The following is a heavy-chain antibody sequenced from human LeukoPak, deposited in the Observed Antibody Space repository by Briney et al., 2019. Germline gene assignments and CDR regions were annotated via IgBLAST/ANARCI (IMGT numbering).Heavy chain of an antibody. Sequence: PGGSLRLSCAASGLTFTSYWMNWVRQTPGKGLEWVADIKQDGSEKYYVDSVKGRFTISRDNSKNSLYLQMNSLRAEDTAVYYCAKAYYDILTGYSDAFDIWGQGAMVTVSS. CDR3: AKAYYDILTGYSDAFDI. CDR1: GLTFTSYW. V-gene: IGHV3-7*03. CDR2: IKQDGSEK. D-gene: IGHD3-9*01. J-gene: IGHJ3*02.